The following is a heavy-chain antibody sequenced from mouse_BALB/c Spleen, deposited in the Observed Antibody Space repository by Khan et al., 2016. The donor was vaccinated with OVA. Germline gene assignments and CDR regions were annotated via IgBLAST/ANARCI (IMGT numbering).Heavy chain of an antibody. CDR3: ARDGSSYNYAMDY. CDR1: GYSITSDYA. Sequence: VQLKESGPGLVKPSQSLSLTCTVTGYSITSDYAWNWIRQFPGNKLEWMGYISYSGSTNYNPSLKSQISFTRDTSNNQFFLQLNSVTTEDEATYYCARDGSSYNYAMDYWGQGTSVTVSS. D-gene: IGHD2-3*01. CDR2: ISYSGST. J-gene: IGHJ4*01. V-gene: IGHV3-2*02.